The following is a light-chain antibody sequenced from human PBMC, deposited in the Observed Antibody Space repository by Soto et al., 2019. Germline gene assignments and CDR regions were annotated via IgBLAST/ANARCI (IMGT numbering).Light chain of an antibody. J-gene: IGLJ2*01. Sequence: QSALTQPPSASGSPGQSVTISCAGSSSDIGASNSVSWYQQHPGKAPKLLISEVTKRPSGVPHRFSGSKSGNTASLTVSGLQADDEADYYCGSKAGSNKHVVFGGGTKLTVL. V-gene: IGLV2-8*01. CDR1: SSDIGASNS. CDR2: EVT. CDR3: GSKAGSNKHVV.